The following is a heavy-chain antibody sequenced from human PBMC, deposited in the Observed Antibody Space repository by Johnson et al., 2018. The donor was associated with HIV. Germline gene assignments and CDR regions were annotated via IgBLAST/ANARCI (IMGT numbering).Heavy chain of an antibody. J-gene: IGHJ3*02. CDR1: GLTFSSYG. CDR3: AREELEPDVFYI. V-gene: IGHV3-30*02. CDR2: IRYDVTKK. Sequence: VQLVESGGGVVQPGGSLRLSCAASGLTFSSYGMHWVRQAPGKGLEWVAFIRYDVTKKYYADSVKGRFTISRDNSKNTLYLQMHSLRIEDTAVYYCAREELEPDVFYIWGQGTMVTVSS. D-gene: IGHD1-1*01.